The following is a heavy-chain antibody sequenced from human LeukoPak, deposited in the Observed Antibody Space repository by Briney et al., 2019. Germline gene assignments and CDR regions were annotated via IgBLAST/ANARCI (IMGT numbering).Heavy chain of an antibody. Sequence: GGSLRLSCAASGFTFSNYAMSWVRQAPGKGLEWVSAISGSGDSTYYADSVKGRFTISRDNSKNTRYLQMNSLRAEDTAVYYCAKDPHVLRFLEWLSAFDYWGQGTLVTVSS. J-gene: IGHJ4*02. CDR1: GFTFSNYA. CDR2: ISGSGDST. D-gene: IGHD3-3*01. CDR3: AKDPHVLRFLEWLSAFDY. V-gene: IGHV3-23*01.